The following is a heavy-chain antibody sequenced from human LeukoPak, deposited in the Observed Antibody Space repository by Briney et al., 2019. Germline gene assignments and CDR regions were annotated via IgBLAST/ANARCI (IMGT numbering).Heavy chain of an antibody. CDR2: ISSSGGST. V-gene: IGHV3-23*01. Sequence: GGSLRLSCAASGFTFSSYAMSWVRQAPGKGLEWVSAISSSGGSTYYADSVKGRFTISRDNSKNTLYLQMNSLRAEDTAVYYCARSSGSGGDYSWAFDIWGQGTMVTVSS. J-gene: IGHJ3*02. CDR1: GFTFSSYA. D-gene: IGHD2-21*02. CDR3: ARSSGSGGDYSWAFDI.